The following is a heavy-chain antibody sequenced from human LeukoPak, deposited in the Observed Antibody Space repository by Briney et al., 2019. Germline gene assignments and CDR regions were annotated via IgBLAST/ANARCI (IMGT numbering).Heavy chain of an antibody. CDR3: ASAPPIGAIHSSGYYYPFVRPLDY. V-gene: IGHV1-69*05. CDR1: GGTFSSYA. CDR2: IIPIFGTA. D-gene: IGHD3-22*01. J-gene: IGHJ4*02. Sequence: ASVKVSCKASGGTFSSYAISWVRQAPGQGLEWMGGIIPIFGTANYAQKFQGRVTITTDESTSTAYMELSSLRSEDTAVYYCASAPPIGAIHSSGYYYPFVRPLDYWGQGTLVTVSS.